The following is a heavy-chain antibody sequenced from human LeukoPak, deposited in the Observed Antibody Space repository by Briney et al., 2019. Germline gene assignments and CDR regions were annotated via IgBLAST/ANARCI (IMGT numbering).Heavy chain of an antibody. CDR1: GGSISSGGYY. CDR2: IYHSGST. Sequence: SETLSLTCTVSGGSISSGGYYWSWIRQPPGKGLEWIGYIYHSGSTYYNPSLKSRVTISVDTSKNQFSLKLSSVTAADTAVYYCARDPLYGDAPLTYYYYGMDVWGQGTTVTVSS. CDR3: ARDPLYGDAPLTYYYYGMDV. J-gene: IGHJ6*02. D-gene: IGHD4-17*01. V-gene: IGHV4-30-2*05.